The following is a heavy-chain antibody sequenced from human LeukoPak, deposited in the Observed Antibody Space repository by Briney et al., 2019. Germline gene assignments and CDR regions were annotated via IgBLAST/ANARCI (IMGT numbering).Heavy chain of an antibody. V-gene: IGHV3-21*01. CDR3: ARGPLPVTTLEYFQH. CDR1: GFTFSSYS. J-gene: IGHJ1*01. CDR2: ISSSSSYI. D-gene: IGHD4-17*01. Sequence: EGSLRLSCAASGFTFSSYSMNWVRQAPGKGLEWVSSISSSSSYIYYADSVKGRFTISRDNAKNSLYLQMNSLRAEDTAVYYCARGPLPVTTLEYFQHWGQGTLVTVSS.